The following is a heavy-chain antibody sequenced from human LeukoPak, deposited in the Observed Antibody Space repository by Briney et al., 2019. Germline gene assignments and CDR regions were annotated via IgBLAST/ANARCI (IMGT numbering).Heavy chain of an antibody. Sequence: GGSLRLSCAASGFTFSSYSMNWVRQAPGKGLEWVSSISSSSSSYIYYADSVKGRFTISRDNAKNSLYLQMNSLRAEDTAVYYCARVADTAMVVDYWGQGTLVTVSS. V-gene: IGHV3-21*01. CDR2: ISSSSSSYI. CDR3: ARVADTAMVVDY. J-gene: IGHJ4*02. CDR1: GFTFSSYS. D-gene: IGHD5-18*01.